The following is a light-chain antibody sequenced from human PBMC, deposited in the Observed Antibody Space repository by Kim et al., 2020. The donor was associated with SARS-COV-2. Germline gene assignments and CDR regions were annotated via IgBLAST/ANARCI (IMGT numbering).Light chain of an antibody. CDR2: EVT. J-gene: IGLJ1*01. CDR3: TSYAGNSYV. CDR1: VSDVGDYNY. Sequence: QSVSCSCTGTVSDVGDYNYVSWYHQHPGNALRLMIYEVTKRPSGVPVPFSGSKSGNTVSLTVSGLQAEDESYYYCTSYAGNSYVFGTGTKVTVL. V-gene: IGLV2-8*01.